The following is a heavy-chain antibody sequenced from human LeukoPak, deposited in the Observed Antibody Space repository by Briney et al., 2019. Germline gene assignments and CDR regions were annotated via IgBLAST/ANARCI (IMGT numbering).Heavy chain of an antibody. D-gene: IGHD5-12*01. CDR1: GGTFSSYA. CDR3: ARVGDDIVAGGSWFDP. J-gene: IGHJ5*02. Sequence: SVKVSCKASGGTFSSYAISWVRQAPGQGLEWMGGIIPIFGSANYAQNFQGRVTITADESTTTAYMELSSLGSEDTAVYYCARVGDDIVAGGSWFDPWGQGTLVTVSS. CDR2: IIPIFGSA. V-gene: IGHV1-69*13.